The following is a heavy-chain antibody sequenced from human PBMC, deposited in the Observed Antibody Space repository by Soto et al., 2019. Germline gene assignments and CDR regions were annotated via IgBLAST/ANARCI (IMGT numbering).Heavy chain of an antibody. CDR2: IYYSGNT. CDR1: GGSISSYY. J-gene: IGHJ6*02. D-gene: IGHD3-3*01. CDR3: ARGIFGVVISYGMDV. Sequence: PSETLSLTCAVSGGSISSYYWSWIRQPPGKGLEWIGYIYYSGNTNCNPSLKSRVTISVDTSKNQFSLKLSSVTAADTAVYYCARGIFGVVISYGMDVWGQGTTVTVSS. V-gene: IGHV4-59*12.